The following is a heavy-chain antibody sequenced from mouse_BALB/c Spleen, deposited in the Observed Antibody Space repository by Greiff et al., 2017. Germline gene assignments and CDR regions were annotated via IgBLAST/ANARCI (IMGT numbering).Heavy chain of an antibody. CDR2: IDPANGNT. CDR3: ASAVRRGYYYAMDY. CDR1: GFNIKDTY. V-gene: IGHV14-3*02. D-gene: IGHD2-14*01. J-gene: IGHJ4*01. Sequence: EVKLLESGAELVKPGASVKLSCTASGFNIKDTYMHWVKQRPEQGLEWIGRIDPANGNTKYDPKFQGKATITADTSSNTAYLQLSSLTSEDTAVYYCASAVRRGYYYAMDYWGQGTSVTVSS.